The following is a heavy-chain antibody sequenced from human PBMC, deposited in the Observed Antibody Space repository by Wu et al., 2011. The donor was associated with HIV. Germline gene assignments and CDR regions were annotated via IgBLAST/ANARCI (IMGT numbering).Heavy chain of an antibody. J-gene: IGHJ4*02. CDR1: GGSFSNFA. CDR2: IIPSFNTA. D-gene: IGHD5-12*01. Sequence: QVQLVQSGAEVKKPGSSVKVSCMASGGSFSNFAINWVRQAPGLGLEWMGSIIPSFNTADYAEKFQGRVTITADESANRVYMEMRSLTSEDTAVYYCARDGGAWATDFWGQGTLVTVSS. CDR3: ARDGGAWATDF. V-gene: IGHV1-69*15.